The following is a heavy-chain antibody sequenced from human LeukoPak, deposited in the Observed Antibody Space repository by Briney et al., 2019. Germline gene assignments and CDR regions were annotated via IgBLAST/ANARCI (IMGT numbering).Heavy chain of an antibody. J-gene: IGHJ5*02. CDR2: ISFDGRNK. V-gene: IGHV3-30-3*01. D-gene: IGHD3-22*01. Sequence: GGSLRLSCAASGFTFSSYAMHWVRQAPGKGLEWVAVISFDGRNKYYADSEKGRFIISRDNSKNTLYLQMNSLRAEDTAVYYCARAVRYYYDSSGYYNNWFDPWGQGTLVTVSS. CDR1: GFTFSSYA. CDR3: ARAVRYYYDSSGYYNNWFDP.